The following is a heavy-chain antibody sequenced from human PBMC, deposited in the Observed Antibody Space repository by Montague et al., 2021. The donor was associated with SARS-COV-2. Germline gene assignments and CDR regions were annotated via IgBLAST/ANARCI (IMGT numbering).Heavy chain of an antibody. D-gene: IGHD1-26*01. J-gene: IGHJ3*01. CDR3: ARHYLPRGTYYSVRAFDL. Sequence: SETLSLTCTVSGGSITSYYWSWIRQSPGKGLEWIGYTYHNGITNSNPSLKSRVTISVDTSKNQFSLNLNSMTAADTAVYYCARHYLPRGTYYSVRAFDLWGQGTVVTVSS. V-gene: IGHV4-59*08. CDR1: GGSITSYY. CDR2: TYHNGIT.